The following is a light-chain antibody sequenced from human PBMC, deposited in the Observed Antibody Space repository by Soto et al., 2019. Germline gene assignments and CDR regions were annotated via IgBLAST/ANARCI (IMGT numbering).Light chain of an antibody. CDR2: GAS. J-gene: IGKJ3*01. CDR3: QQYVSSPT. V-gene: IGKV3-20*01. CDR1: QSVSSSY. Sequence: EIVLTQSPGTLSLSPGERATLSCRASQSVSSSYLAWYQQKPGQPPRLLIYGASTRATGIPEGFSVSGSGTDFTLTISRLEPEDFAVYFCQQYVSSPTFGPGTKVDIK.